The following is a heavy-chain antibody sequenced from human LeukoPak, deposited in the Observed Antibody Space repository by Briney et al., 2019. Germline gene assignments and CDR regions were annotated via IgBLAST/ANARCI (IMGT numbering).Heavy chain of an antibody. J-gene: IGHJ5*02. V-gene: IGHV4-30-2*01. D-gene: IGHD2-2*01. CDR1: GGSISSGGYS. Sequence: PSQTLSLTCAVSGGSISSGGYSWSWIRQPPGKGLEWIGYIYHSGSTYYNPSLKSRVTISVDGSKNQFSLKLSSVTAADTAVYYCAREEGYCSSTSCYNWFDPWGQGTLVTVSS. CDR2: IYHSGST. CDR3: AREEGYCSSTSCYNWFDP.